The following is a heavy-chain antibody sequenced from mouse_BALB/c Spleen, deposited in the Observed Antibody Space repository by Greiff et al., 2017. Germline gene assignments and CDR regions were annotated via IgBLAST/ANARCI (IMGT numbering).Heavy chain of an antibody. Sequence: EVQRVESGAELVKPGASVKLSCTASGFNIKDTYMHWVKQRPEQGLEWIGRIDPANGNTKYDPKFQGKATITADTSSNTAYLQLSSLTSEDTAVYYCARYDYDEDYWGQGTTLTVSS. J-gene: IGHJ2*01. CDR2: IDPANGNT. D-gene: IGHD2-4*01. V-gene: IGHV14-3*02. CDR1: GFNIKDTY. CDR3: ARYDYDEDY.